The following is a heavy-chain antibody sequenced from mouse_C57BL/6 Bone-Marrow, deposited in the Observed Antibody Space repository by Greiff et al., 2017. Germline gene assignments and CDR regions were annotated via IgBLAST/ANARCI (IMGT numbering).Heavy chain of an antibody. J-gene: IGHJ4*01. Sequence: DVQLVESEGGLVQPGSSMKLSCTASGFTFSDYYMAWVRQVPEKGLEWVANINYDGSSTYYLASLKSRFIISRDNAKNILYLQMSSLKSEDTATYYCARDHSGYYAMDYWGQGTSVTVSS. V-gene: IGHV5-16*01. CDR1: GFTFSDYY. CDR3: ARDHSGYYAMDY. D-gene: IGHD1-3*01. CDR2: INYDGSST.